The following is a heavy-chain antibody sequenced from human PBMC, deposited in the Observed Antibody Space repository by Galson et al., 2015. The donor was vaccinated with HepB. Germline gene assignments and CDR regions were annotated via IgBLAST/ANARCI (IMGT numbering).Heavy chain of an antibody. CDR1: GFSFSNAW. Sequence: SLRLSCAASGFSFSNAWMSWVRRAPGRGLEWISFVKSPGNGLDWLSFRKSSGSVKTYANAVKGRFTISRDDSTKTIFLQRESLRVDDTAVYYCARDGSHYELDLWGQGTRVTVSS. CDR2: FRKSSGSVK. D-gene: IGHD2-15*01. V-gene: IGHV3-7*01. J-gene: IGHJ5*02. CDR3: ARDGSHYELDL.